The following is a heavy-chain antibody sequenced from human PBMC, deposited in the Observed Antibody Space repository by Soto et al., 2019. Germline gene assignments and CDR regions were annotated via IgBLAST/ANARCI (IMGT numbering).Heavy chain of an antibody. CDR1: GFTFSASS. J-gene: IGHJ4*02. CDR3: ASDLKREWRTDYFDI. CDR2: ISSSGRKI. Sequence: GWSLRLSCGASGFTFSASSMNWVRQAPGKGLEWVSSISSSGRKIYYADSVKGRFTISRDNAKNSLYLHMNGLTPADTAVYSFASDLKREWRTDYFDICSQGSLVTVSS. D-gene: IGHD2-8*01. V-gene: IGHV3-21*01.